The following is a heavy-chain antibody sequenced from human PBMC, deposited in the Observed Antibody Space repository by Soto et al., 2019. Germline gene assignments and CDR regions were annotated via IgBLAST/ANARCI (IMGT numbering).Heavy chain of an antibody. CDR1: GFTFSTYA. Sequence: DVQLLESGGGLVQPGGSLRLSCAASGFTFSTYAMSWVRQAPGRGLEWVSVISASGGSTFYADSVKGRFTVSRDNSRSTLYLQVISLRVEDTAVYYCAKDLRTSTNYNYGMDVWGQGTTVTVSS. CDR3: AKDLRTSTNYNYGMDV. CDR2: ISASGGST. V-gene: IGHV3-23*01. J-gene: IGHJ6*02.